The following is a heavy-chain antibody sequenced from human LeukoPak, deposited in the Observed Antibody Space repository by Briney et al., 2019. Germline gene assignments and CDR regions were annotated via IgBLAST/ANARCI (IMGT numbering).Heavy chain of an antibody. CDR2: ISSNGGST. J-gene: IGHJ4*02. V-gene: IGHV3-64*01. Sequence: GGSLRLSCAASGFTFVGYAMNWVRQAPGKGLEYVSAISSNGGSTYYANSVKGRFTISRDNSKNTLYLQMGSLRAEDMAVYYCARAAGGAPYDYWGQGTLVTVSS. CDR3: ARAAGGAPYDY. D-gene: IGHD1-14*01. CDR1: GFTFVGYA.